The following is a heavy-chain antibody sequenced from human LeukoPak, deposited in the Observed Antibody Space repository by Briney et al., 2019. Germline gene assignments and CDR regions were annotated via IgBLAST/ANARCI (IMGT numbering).Heavy chain of an antibody. CDR1: GGSISGYY. V-gene: IGHV4-4*07. J-gene: IGHJ3*02. D-gene: IGHD6-13*01. Sequence: KPSETLSLTCTVSGGSISGYYWTWIRQSAGKGLEWIGRIYSGGSTNYNPSLASRVTISVDTSKNQFSLKLSSVTAADTAVYYCARKARQQQLLAFDIWGQGTMVTVSS. CDR2: IYSGGST. CDR3: ARKARQQQLLAFDI.